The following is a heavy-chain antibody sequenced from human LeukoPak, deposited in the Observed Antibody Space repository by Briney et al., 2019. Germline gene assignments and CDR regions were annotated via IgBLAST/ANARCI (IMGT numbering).Heavy chain of an antibody. J-gene: IGHJ4*02. CDR3: ARGGWHYVFNY. Sequence: GGSLRLSCAASGFTFSSYAMHWVRQAPGKGLEWVAVISYDGSNKYYADSVKGRFTISRDNSKNTLYLQMNSLRADDTAVYYCARGGWHYVFNYWGQGTLVTVSS. V-gene: IGHV3-30-3*01. CDR2: ISYDGSNK. D-gene: IGHD6-19*01. CDR1: GFTFSSYA.